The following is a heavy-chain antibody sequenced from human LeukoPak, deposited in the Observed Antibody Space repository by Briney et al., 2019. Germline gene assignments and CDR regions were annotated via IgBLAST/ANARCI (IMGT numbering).Heavy chain of an antibody. J-gene: IGHJ4*02. V-gene: IGHV3-49*04. CDR3: TRTYCSSINCPRHFDF. CDR2: IISKTYGGTA. D-gene: IGHD2-2*01. CDR1: GFPFYDYA. Sequence: SLSLSFTTGGFPFYDYAMSWVRTASGKVLEWAGFIISKTYGGTAEYAASVKGKFTISGDDSKTIAYLQMNSLKTEDTAVYYCTRTYCSSINCPRHFDFWGQGTLVTLSS.